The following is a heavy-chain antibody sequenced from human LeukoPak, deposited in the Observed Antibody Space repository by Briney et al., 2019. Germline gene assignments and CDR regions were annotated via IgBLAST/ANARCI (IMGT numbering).Heavy chain of an antibody. CDR2: IWYDGSNK. CDR1: GFTFSTYG. V-gene: IGHV3-33*01. J-gene: IGHJ3*02. CDR3: ARAKDNSGRDGFDI. D-gene: IGHD6-19*01. Sequence: GGSLRLSCAASGFTFSTYGIHWVRQAPGKGLEWVAVIWYDGSNKYYADSVKGRFTISRDNSKNTLYLQRNSLRAEDTAVYYCARAKDNSGRDGFDIWGQGTMVTVSS.